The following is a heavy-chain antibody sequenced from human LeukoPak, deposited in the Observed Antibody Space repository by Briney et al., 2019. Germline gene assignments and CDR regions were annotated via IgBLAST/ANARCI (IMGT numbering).Heavy chain of an antibody. CDR3: ARGLLNYDFWSGYLSGAFDI. Sequence: GGSLRLSCAAPGFTFSSYAMHWVRQAPGKGLEWVAVISCDGSNKYYADSVKGRFTISRDNSKNTLYLQMNSLRAEDTAVYYCARGLLNYDFWSGYLSGAFDIWGQGTMVTVSS. J-gene: IGHJ3*02. CDR2: ISCDGSNK. V-gene: IGHV3-30-3*01. D-gene: IGHD3-3*01. CDR1: GFTFSSYA.